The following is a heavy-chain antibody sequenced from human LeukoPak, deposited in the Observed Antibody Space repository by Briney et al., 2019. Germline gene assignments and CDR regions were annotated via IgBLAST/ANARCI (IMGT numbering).Heavy chain of an antibody. D-gene: IGHD2-15*01. J-gene: IGHJ4*02. Sequence: SQTLSLTCVISGDSVSSNRAVWNWIRQSPSRGLEWLGRTYYRSKWYSDYAASVKSRITVSPDTSKNQFSLQLDSMSPEDSAVYYCAGVCGTGAVGCCHWGQGTLVTVSS. CDR3: AGVCGTGAVGCCH. V-gene: IGHV6-1*01. CDR2: TYYRSKWYS. CDR1: GDSVSSNRAV.